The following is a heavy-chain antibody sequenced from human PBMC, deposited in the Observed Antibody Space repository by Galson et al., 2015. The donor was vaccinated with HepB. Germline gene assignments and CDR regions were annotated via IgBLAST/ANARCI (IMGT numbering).Heavy chain of an antibody. CDR3: GRAGFLRGFDI. J-gene: IGHJ3*02. D-gene: IGHD3-3*01. CDR2: SRNKDNLYST. CDR1: GFTFSDHY. Sequence: SLRLSCAVSGFTFSDHYMDWVRQAPGKGLEWVARSRNKDNLYSTEYAASVKGRFTISRDDSENSLYLQMNSLKTDDTAVYYCGRAGFLRGFDIWGQGTMVIVSS. V-gene: IGHV3-72*01.